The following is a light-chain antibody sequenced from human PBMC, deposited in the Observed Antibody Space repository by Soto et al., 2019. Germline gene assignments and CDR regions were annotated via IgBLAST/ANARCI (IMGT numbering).Light chain of an antibody. Sequence: VMTQSPATLSLSPGDSATLSCRASQSVSSNYLAWYQQKPGQAPRLLIYGASSRATGIPDRFSGSGSGTAFTLTITRLEPEDFAVYYCQQYGSSRTVGQGTKV. CDR1: QSVSSNY. V-gene: IGKV3-20*01. J-gene: IGKJ1*01. CDR3: QQYGSSRT. CDR2: GAS.